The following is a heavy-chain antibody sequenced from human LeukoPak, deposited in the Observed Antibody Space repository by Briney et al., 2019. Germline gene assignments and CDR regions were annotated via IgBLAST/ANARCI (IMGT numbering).Heavy chain of an antibody. J-gene: IGHJ4*02. CDR3: AKDRGKLQTGTSALDY. CDR1: GFTFSSYG. Sequence: GGSLRLSCAASGFTFSSYGMHWVRQAPCKGLEWVAVISYDGSNKYYADSVKGRFTISRDNSKNTLYLQMNSLSAEDTAVYYCAKDRGKLQTGTSALDYWGQGTLVTVSS. D-gene: IGHD4-11*01. V-gene: IGHV3-30*18. CDR2: ISYDGSNK.